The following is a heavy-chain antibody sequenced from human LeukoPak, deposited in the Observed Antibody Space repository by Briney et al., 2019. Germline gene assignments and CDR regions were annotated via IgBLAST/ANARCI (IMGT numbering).Heavy chain of an antibody. CDR3: ARIDAFDI. Sequence: SETLSLTCTVSGGSISSSDYYWGWIRQPPGKGLEWIGSIYYSGSTYDNPSLKGRVTMSVDTSKNQFSMRLRSVTAADTAVYYCARIDAFDIWGQGTMVTVSS. J-gene: IGHJ3*02. CDR2: IYYSGST. CDR1: GGSISSSDYY. V-gene: IGHV4-39*01.